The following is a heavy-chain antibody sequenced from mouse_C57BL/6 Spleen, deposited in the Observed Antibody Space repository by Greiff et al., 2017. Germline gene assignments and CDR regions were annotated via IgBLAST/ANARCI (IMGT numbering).Heavy chain of an antibody. V-gene: IGHV1-80*01. CDR2: IYPGDGDT. CDR1: GYAFRSYW. D-gene: IGHD1-1*01. Sequence: QVQLQQSGAELVKPGASVKISCKASGYAFRSYWMNWVKQRPGKGLEWIGQIYPGDGDTNYNGKFKGKATLTADKSSSTAYMQLSSLTSEDSAVYFCARAYYYGSPYYFDYWGQGTTLTVSS. J-gene: IGHJ2*01. CDR3: ARAYYYGSPYYFDY.